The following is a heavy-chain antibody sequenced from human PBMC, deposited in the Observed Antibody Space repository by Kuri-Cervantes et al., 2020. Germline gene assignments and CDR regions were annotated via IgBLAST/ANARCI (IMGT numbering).Heavy chain of an antibody. Sequence: GGSLRLSCAASGFTFSSYAMHWVRQAPGKGLEWVAVISYDGSNKYYADSVRGRFTISRDNSKNTLYLQMNSLRAEDTAVYYCARAYYYGSGSKPDPTKRANWFDPWGQGTLVTVS. V-gene: IGHV3-30-3*01. CDR2: ISYDGSNK. CDR1: GFTFSSYA. J-gene: IGHJ5*02. D-gene: IGHD3-10*01. CDR3: ARAYYYGSGSKPDPTKRANWFDP.